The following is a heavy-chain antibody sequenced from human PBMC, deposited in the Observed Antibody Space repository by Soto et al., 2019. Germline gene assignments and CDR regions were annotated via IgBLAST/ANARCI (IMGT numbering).Heavy chain of an antibody. CDR1: GFTFSSYA. D-gene: IGHD5-18*01. J-gene: IGHJ4*02. Sequence: GALRLSCAASGFTFSSYAMHWVRQAPGKGLEWVAVISYDGSNKYYADSVKGRFTISRDNSKNTLYLQMNSLRAEDTAVYYCARDVQDTAMVTNYWGQGTLVTVSS. V-gene: IGHV3-30-3*01. CDR2: ISYDGSNK. CDR3: ARDVQDTAMVTNY.